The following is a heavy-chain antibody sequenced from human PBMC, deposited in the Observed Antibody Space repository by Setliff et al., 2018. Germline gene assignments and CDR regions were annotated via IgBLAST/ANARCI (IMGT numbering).Heavy chain of an antibody. J-gene: IGHJ4*01. CDR1: GGSFTNYY. V-gene: IGHV4-34*01. D-gene: IGHD3-3*01. CDR3: RFWSGYYKNDY. CDR2: INHSGST. Sequence: SETLSLTCTVYGGSFTNYYWGWIRQSPGKGLEWIGEINHSGSTNYNPSLKSRLTISVDASTNQFSLKLYSVTAADTAVYYCRFWSGYYKNDYWGRGTLVTAPQ.